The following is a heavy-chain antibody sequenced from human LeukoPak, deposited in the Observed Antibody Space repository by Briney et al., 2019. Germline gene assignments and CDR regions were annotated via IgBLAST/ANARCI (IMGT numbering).Heavy chain of an antibody. J-gene: IGHJ5*02. Sequence: GSLRLSCAASGFTFSRYAMSWIRQPPGKGLEWIGYIYYSGSTNYNPSLKSRVTISVDTSKNQFSLKLSSVTAADTAVYYCARWISGWNWFDPWGQGTLVTVSS. CDR2: IYYSGST. D-gene: IGHD6-19*01. CDR1: GFTFSRYA. CDR3: ARWISGWNWFDP. V-gene: IGHV4-59*01.